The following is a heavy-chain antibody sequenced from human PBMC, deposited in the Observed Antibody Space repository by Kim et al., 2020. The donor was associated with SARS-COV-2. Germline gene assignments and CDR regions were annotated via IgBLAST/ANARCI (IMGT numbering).Heavy chain of an antibody. Sequence: SETLSLTCIASGGSISSSSYYWGWSRQPPGKGLEWIGSIYYSGSTYYNPSLKSRVTISVDTSKNQFSLKLSSVTAADTAVYYCARIVGATDPYYYGMDVWGQGTTVTVSS. CDR2: IYYSGST. V-gene: IGHV4-39*01. D-gene: IGHD1-26*01. CDR1: GGSISSSSYY. J-gene: IGHJ6*02. CDR3: ARIVGATDPYYYGMDV.